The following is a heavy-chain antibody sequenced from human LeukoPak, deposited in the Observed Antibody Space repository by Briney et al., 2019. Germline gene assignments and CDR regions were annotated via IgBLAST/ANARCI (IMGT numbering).Heavy chain of an antibody. V-gene: IGHV1-18*01. CDR1: GYTFTIYG. CDR3: ARVHYDILTGYSYFDY. CDR2: ISAYNDNT. J-gene: IGHJ4*02. D-gene: IGHD3-9*01. Sequence: ASVTVSFKASGYTFTIYGISWVRQAPGQGREWMGWISAYNDNTNYAQKLQGRVTMTTDTSTSTAYMELRSLRSDDTAVYYCARVHYDILTGYSYFDYWGQGTLVTVSS.